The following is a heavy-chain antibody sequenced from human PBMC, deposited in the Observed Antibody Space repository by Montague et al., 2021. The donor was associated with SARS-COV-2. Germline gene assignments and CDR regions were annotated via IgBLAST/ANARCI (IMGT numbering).Heavy chain of an antibody. J-gene: IGHJ4*02. CDR1: GGSISSYY. Sequence: SETLSLTCTVSGGSISSYYWSWIRQPPGKGLEWIGYIYYSGSTNYNPSLKSRVTISVDTSKNQFSLKLSSVTAVDTAVYYCAREGLGYCSSTSCYRGFDYWGQGTLVTVSS. D-gene: IGHD2-2*02. V-gene: IGHV4-59*01. CDR3: AREGLGYCSSTSCYRGFDY. CDR2: IYYSGST.